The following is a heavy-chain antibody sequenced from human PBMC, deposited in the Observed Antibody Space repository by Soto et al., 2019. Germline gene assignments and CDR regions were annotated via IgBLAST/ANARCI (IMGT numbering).Heavy chain of an antibody. J-gene: IGHJ6*03. D-gene: IGHD2-2*01. Sequence: ASVKVSCKASGYTFTSYGISWVRQAPGQGLEWMGWISAYNGNTNYAQKLQGRVTMTTDTSTSTAYMELRSLRSDDTAVYYCARERCSNTSCYSLAHLTDYHYYTDVSVKWTTVTVSS. CDR3: ARERCSNTSCYSLAHLTDYHYYTDV. V-gene: IGHV1-18*01. CDR1: GYTFTSYG. CDR2: ISAYNGNT.